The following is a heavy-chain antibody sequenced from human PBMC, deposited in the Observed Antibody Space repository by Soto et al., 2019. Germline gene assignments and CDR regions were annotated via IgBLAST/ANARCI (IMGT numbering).Heavy chain of an antibody. CDR2: INHSGST. V-gene: IGHV4-34*01. J-gene: IGHJ3*02. CDR1: GGSFSGYY. D-gene: IGHD2-2*01. CDR3: ARGGGYCSSTSCYVHDAFDI. Sequence: SETLSLTCAVYGGSFSGYYWSWIRQPPGKGLEWIGEINHSGSTNYNPSLKSRVTISVDTSKNQFSLKLSSVTAAVTAVYYCARGGGYCSSTSCYVHDAFDIWGQGTMVTVSS.